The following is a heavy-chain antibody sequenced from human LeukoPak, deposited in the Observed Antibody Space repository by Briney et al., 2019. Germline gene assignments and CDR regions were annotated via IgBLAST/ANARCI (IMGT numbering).Heavy chain of an antibody. CDR2: IYYSGST. J-gene: IGHJ4*02. D-gene: IGHD6-6*01. Sequence: SETLSLTCTVSGGPISSYYWSWIRHPPGKGLEWIGYIYYSGSTNYNPSLKSRVTISVDTSKNQFSLKLSSVTAADTAVYYCAREKQLGARDYWGQGTLVTVSS. CDR1: GGPISSYY. V-gene: IGHV4-59*01. CDR3: AREKQLGARDY.